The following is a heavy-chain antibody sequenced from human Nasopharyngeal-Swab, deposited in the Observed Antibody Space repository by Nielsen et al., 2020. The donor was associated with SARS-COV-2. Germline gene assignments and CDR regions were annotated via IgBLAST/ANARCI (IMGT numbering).Heavy chain of an antibody. CDR2: IWYDGSKK. CDR3: ARDRGTNEVDY. Sequence: VRQAPGKGLEWVAVIWYDGSKKYYGDSGKGRFAISRDNSKNTMYLQMNSLRAEDTAAYYCARDRGTNEVDYWGQGTLVTVSS. V-gene: IGHV3-33*01. D-gene: IGHD3-10*01. J-gene: IGHJ4*02.